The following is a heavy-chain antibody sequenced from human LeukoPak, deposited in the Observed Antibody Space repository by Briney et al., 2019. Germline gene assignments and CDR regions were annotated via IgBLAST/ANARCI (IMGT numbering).Heavy chain of an antibody. Sequence: GGSLRLSCAASGFMFSTYRMNWVRQAPGKGLEWVSYISGASSTIYYADSVKGRFTISRDNAKNSLYLQMNNLRDDDTAVYFCARVQTDSRGWYHFDYWGQGTLVTVSS. CDR2: ISGASSTI. V-gene: IGHV3-48*02. D-gene: IGHD6-19*01. CDR3: ARVQTDSRGWYHFDY. J-gene: IGHJ4*02. CDR1: GFMFSTYR.